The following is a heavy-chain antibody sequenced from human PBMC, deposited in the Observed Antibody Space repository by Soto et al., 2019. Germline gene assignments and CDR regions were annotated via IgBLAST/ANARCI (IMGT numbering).Heavy chain of an antibody. V-gene: IGHV1-46*04. CDR2: INPSGGST. CDR1: GYTFTSYY. Sequence: QVQLVQSGAEVKKPGASVKVSCKASGYTFTSYYVHWVRQAPGQGLEWMGIINPSGGSTNYAQKLKGRVTLTRDTSTSTVYMELSSLRSEDTAVYYCARNRAAGDVWGQGPLVTVSS. J-gene: IGHJ4*02. CDR3: ARNRAAGDV. D-gene: IGHD6-13*01.